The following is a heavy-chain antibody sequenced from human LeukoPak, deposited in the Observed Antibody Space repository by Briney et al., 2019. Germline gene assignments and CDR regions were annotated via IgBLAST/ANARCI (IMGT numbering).Heavy chain of an antibody. D-gene: IGHD6-19*01. CDR2: ISPHNGNA. CDR3: ARDHQWLVRFDY. V-gene: IGHV1-18*01. CDR1: GYNFFTYG. Sequence: ASVKVSCKASGYNFFTYGITWVRQAPGQGLEWMGWISPHNGNANYAQKFQDRVIMTTDTSTNTAFMEVRSLRSDDTAMYYCARDHQWLVRFDYWGQGTLVTVSS. J-gene: IGHJ4*02.